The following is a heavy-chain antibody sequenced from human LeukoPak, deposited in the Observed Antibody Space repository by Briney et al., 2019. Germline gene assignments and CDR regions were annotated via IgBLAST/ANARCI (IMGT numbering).Heavy chain of an antibody. CDR3: AKDRLSSPTAPRFDP. V-gene: IGHV3-23*01. J-gene: IGHJ5*02. D-gene: IGHD2/OR15-2a*01. CDR2: ISGNGGRT. CDR1: GFSFNDYA. Sequence: GGSLRLSCAASGFSFNDYAMSWVRKAPGKGLEWVSVISGNGGRTSYADPFKGRLTISRDNAKNTLYLQMNRLRAEDTALYYCAKDRLSSPTAPRFDPWGQGAQVTVSS.